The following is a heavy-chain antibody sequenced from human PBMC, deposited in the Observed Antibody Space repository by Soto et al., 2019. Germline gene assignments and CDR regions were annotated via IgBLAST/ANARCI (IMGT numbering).Heavy chain of an antibody. CDR1: GYTFTSYG. CDR2: ISAYNGNT. CDR3: ARTTYYDFWSGYFMDV. Sequence: ASVKVSCKASGYTFTSYGISWVRQAPGQGLEWMGWISAYNGNTNYAQKLQGRVTMTTDTSTSTAYMELRSLRSDDTAVYYCARTTYYDFWSGYFMDVWGQGTTVTVSS. J-gene: IGHJ6*02. D-gene: IGHD3-3*01. V-gene: IGHV1-18*04.